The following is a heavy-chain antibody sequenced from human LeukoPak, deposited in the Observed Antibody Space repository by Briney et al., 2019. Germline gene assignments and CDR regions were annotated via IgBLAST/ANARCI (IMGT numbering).Heavy chain of an antibody. CDR2: IYYSGST. CDR3: ARHAGGIAAAGTRPFDY. D-gene: IGHD6-13*01. V-gene: IGHV4-39*01. CDR1: GASFSSSTYF. Sequence: ASETLSLTCTVSGASFSSSTYFWGWIRQPPGKGLEWIGSIYYSGSTYYNPSLKSRVTMSVDTSKNQFSLKLSSVTAADTAVYYCARHAGGIAAAGTRPFDYWGQGTLVTDSS. J-gene: IGHJ4*02.